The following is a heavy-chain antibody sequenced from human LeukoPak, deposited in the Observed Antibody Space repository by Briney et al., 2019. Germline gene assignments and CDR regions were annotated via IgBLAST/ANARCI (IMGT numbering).Heavy chain of an antibody. J-gene: IGHJ5*02. CDR2: ISAYNGNT. Sequence: GASVKVSCKASGYTFTSYGISWVRQAPGQGLEWMGWISAYNGNTNYAQKLQGRVTMTTDTSTSTAYMELRSLRSDDTAVYYCARDRWFGELFYWFDPWGQGTLVTVSS. V-gene: IGHV1-18*01. CDR3: ARDRWFGELFYWFDP. D-gene: IGHD3-10*01. CDR1: GYTFTSYG.